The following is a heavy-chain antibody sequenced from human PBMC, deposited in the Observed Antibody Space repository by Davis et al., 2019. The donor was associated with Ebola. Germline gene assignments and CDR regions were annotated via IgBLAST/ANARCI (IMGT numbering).Heavy chain of an antibody. D-gene: IGHD3-10*01. Sequence: GESLKISCSASGFTFSSYAMHWVRQAPGKGLEYVSAISSNGGSTYYADSVKGRFTISRDNSKNTLYLQMSSLRAEDTAVYYCARLATAMVPFDYWGRGTLVTVSS. V-gene: IGHV3-64D*08. CDR1: GFTFSSYA. J-gene: IGHJ4*02. CDR3: ARLATAMVPFDY. CDR2: ISSNGGST.